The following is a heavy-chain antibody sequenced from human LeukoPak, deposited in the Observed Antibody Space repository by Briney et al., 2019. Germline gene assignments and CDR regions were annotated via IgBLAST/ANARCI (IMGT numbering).Heavy chain of an antibody. CDR2: IFHSGRT. J-gene: IGHJ6*02. CDR1: GGSINSYY. CDR3: ARGEDAIQMDV. V-gene: IGHV4-59*12. D-gene: IGHD2-2*01. Sequence: PSETLSLTCTVSGGSINSYYWNWIRQPPGKGLEWIGDIFHSGRTNCNPSLKSRVTISLDTSKNQFSLKVSSVTAADTAVYYCARGEDAIQMDVWGQGTTVTVSS.